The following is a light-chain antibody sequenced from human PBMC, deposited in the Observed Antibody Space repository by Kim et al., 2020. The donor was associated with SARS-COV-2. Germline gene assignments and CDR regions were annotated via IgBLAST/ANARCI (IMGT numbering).Light chain of an antibody. CDR1: VQAKNY. J-gene: IGLJ3*02. V-gene: IGLV3-27*01. Sequence: VSPVQTTTITCSGNVQAKNYARGFQQKPGQAPLVIIYKDTERPSGIPERFSGSSSGTTVTLTISGAQVEDEADYYCYSVPDNNLGVFGGGTQLTVL. CDR2: KDT. CDR3: YSVPDNNLGV.